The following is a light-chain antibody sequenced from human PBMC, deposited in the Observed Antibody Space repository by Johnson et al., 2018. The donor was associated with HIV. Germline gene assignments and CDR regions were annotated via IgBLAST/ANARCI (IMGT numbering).Light chain of an antibody. CDR3: GNWDSSLSFYV. Sequence: QSVLSQPPSVSAAPGQKVTISCSGSTSNIGKNYVSWYQQLPGTAPKLLIYDNNRRPSGTPDRFSGSKSGTSATLAITGLQTGDEADYYCGNWDSSLSFYVFGTGTKVTVL. V-gene: IGLV1-51*01. J-gene: IGLJ1*01. CDR1: TSNIGKNY. CDR2: DNN.